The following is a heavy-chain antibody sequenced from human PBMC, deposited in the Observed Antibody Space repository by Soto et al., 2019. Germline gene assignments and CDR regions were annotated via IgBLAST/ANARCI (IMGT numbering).Heavy chain of an antibody. V-gene: IGHV1-2*04. CDR3: AGEGGKGGGEYYYYGMDV. CDR1: GYTFTGYY. J-gene: IGHJ6*02. CDR2: INPNSGGT. Sequence: QVQLVQSGAEVKKPGASVKVSCKASGYTFTGYYMHWVRQAPGQGLEWMGWINPNSGGTNYAQKFKGWITMPRDTAYTTADMELSRLKSNDTAVNYWAGEGGKGGGEYYYYGMDVWGQGTTVTVSS. D-gene: IGHD3-16*01.